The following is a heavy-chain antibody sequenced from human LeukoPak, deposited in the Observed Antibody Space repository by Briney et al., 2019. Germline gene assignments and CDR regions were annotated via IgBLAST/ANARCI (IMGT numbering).Heavy chain of an antibody. J-gene: IGHJ6*02. CDR3: ARVASKSGMDV. Sequence: SETLSLTCSVSGGSIGSYHWRWIRQPPGKGLEWIGHVHYTWNTKYNPSLTGRVSISLDRSKNQFSLSLSSLTAADTAVYYCARVASKSGMDVWGQGTTVIVSS. CDR2: VHYTWNT. D-gene: IGHD5/OR15-5a*01. V-gene: IGHV4-59*01. CDR1: GGSIGSYH.